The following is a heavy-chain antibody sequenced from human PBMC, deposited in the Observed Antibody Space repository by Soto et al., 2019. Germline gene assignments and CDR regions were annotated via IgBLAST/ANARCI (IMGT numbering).Heavy chain of an antibody. CDR3: AKNLERAYDAFDI. D-gene: IGHD1-1*01. Sequence: PGGSLRLSCAASGFTLSSYSMNWVRQAPGKGLEWVSSISSSSSYIYYADSVKGRFTISRDNAKNSLYLQMNSLRAEDTAVYYCAKNLERAYDAFDIWGQGTMVTVSS. CDR1: GFTLSSYS. CDR2: ISSSSSYI. J-gene: IGHJ3*02. V-gene: IGHV3-21*01.